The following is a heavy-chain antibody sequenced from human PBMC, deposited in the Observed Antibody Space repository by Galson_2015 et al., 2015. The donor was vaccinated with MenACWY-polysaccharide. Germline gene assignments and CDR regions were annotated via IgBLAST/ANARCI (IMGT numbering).Heavy chain of an antibody. CDR2: INTDGSST. V-gene: IGHV3-74*01. CDR1: GFTFSSYW. J-gene: IGHJ3*01. D-gene: IGHD2-21*02. CDR3: ARDPHCGAGCSIHDAFDV. Sequence: SLRLSCAASGFTFSSYWMHWVRHAPGEGLVWVSRINTDGSSTSYADSAKGRFTVSRDNAKNTVYLQMNSLRAEDTAVYYCARDPHCGAGCSIHDAFDVWGQGTKVTVSS.